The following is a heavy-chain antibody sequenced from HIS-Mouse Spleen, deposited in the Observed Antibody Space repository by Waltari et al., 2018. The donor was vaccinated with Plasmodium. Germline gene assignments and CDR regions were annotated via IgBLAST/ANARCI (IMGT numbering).Heavy chain of an antibody. Sequence: QVQLVESGGGVVQPGRSLRLSCAASGFTFRSYAMHWVRQAPGKGLEWVAVISYDGSNKYYADSVKGRFTISRDNSKNSLYLQMNSLRAEDTAVYYCARESSSSWYFDYWGQGTLVTVSS. CDR3: ARESSSSWYFDY. V-gene: IGHV3-30-3*01. CDR1: GFTFRSYA. J-gene: IGHJ4*02. D-gene: IGHD6-13*01. CDR2: ISYDGSNK.